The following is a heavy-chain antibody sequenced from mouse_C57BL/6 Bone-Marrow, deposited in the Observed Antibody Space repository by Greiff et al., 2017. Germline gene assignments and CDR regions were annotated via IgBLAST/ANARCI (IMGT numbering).Heavy chain of an antibody. Sequence: QVQLQQSGPELVRPGASVKISCKAPGYTFTSHWMQWVRQRPGQGLEWIGEIFPGSGSSYYNEKFKGKATLTVDTSSSPAYMQLSSLTSEDSAVYFCARSDGYDVRFAYWGQGTLVTVSA. CDR3: ARSDGYDVRFAY. D-gene: IGHD2-2*01. V-gene: IGHV1-56*01. CDR2: IFPGSGSS. J-gene: IGHJ3*01. CDR1: GYTFTSHW.